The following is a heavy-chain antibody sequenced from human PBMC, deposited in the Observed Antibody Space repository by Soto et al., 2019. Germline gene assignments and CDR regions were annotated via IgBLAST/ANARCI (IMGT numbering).Heavy chain of an antibody. V-gene: IGHV4-4*02. Sequence: QVQLQESGPGLVKPSGTLSLTCAVSSGSISSRNWWSWVRQPPGKGLEWIGEIYQSGSTNYNPSLKSRVTIAVDKSKNQFSLNLSSVTAADTAVYYCASRELGVDAFDIWGQGTMVIVSS. J-gene: IGHJ3*02. D-gene: IGHD3-10*01. CDR3: ASRELGVDAFDI. CDR2: IYQSGST. CDR1: SGSISSRNW.